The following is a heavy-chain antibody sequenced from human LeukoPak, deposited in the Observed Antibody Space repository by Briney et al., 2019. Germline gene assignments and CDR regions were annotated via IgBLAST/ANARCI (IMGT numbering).Heavy chain of an antibody. CDR3: ARDQDGMGTTMDL. CDR1: GFSFSRYW. V-gene: IGHV3-74*01. D-gene: IGHD1-1*01. Sequence: GGSLRLSCAASGFSFSRYWMHWVRQAPGEGLMWVSRINSDGSSTWYADSVKGRFTISRDNARNTLSLQMSSLGVEDTALYYCARDQDGMGTTMDLWGQGTQVIVSS. J-gene: IGHJ4*02. CDR2: INSDGSST.